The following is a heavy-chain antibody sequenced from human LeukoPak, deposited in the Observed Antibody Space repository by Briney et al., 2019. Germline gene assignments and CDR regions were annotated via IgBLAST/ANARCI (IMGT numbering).Heavy chain of an antibody. CDR3: ARGASSTVVVPAAIISSHFDY. V-gene: IGHV4-59*12. Sequence: KPSETLSLTCTVSGGSISSYYWSWIRQPPGKGLEWIGYIYYSGSTNYNPSLKSRVTISVDTSKNQFSLKLSSVTAADTAVYYCARGASSTVVVPAAIISSHFDYWGQGTPVTVSS. CDR1: GGSISSYY. J-gene: IGHJ4*02. D-gene: IGHD2-2*01. CDR2: IYYSGST.